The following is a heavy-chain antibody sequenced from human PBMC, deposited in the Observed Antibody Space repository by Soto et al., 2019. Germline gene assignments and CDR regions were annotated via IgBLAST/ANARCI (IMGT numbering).Heavy chain of an antibody. CDR3: AHTKATPGLGPHFDY. J-gene: IGHJ4*02. D-gene: IGHD6-19*01. Sequence: QITLKESGPTLVKPTQTLTLTCTFSGFSLSTSGGGVGWIRQPPGKALEWLAVIYWDDDKPYSPSLKSRLTITKDTSKNQVVLTMTNVDPVDTATYYCAHTKATPGLGPHFDYWGQGTLVTVSS. CDR1: GFSLSTSGGG. CDR2: IYWDDDK. V-gene: IGHV2-5*02.